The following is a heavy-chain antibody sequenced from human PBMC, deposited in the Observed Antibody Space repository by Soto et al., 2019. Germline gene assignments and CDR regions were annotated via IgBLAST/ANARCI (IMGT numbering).Heavy chain of an antibody. Sequence: SETRCLTCTGSGGSISSGAYYWSWIRQLPGKGLERIGYIYYSGSTYYNPSVKSRVTISVDTSKNQFSLKLSSVTAADTAVYYCARQVVVDSGYDYLYYFDYWGLGTMVTVSS. V-gene: IGHV4-31*03. CDR3: ARQVVVDSGYDYLYYFDY. CDR1: GGSISSGAYY. D-gene: IGHD5-12*01. J-gene: IGHJ4*02. CDR2: IYYSGST.